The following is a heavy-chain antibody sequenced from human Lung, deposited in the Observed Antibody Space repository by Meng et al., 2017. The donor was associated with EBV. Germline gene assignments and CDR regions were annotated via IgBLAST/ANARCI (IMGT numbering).Heavy chain of an antibody. CDR2: IYHSGST. CDR3: ARRRGGSGRDC. V-gene: IGHV4-39*01. D-gene: IGHD3-10*01. CDR1: GGSISSNGYY. Sequence: HLQGPGPGLVKPSETLSPPGTVSGGSISSNGYYWDWVRQPPGKGLEWIGAIYHSGSTSYNPSLQSRVTMFVDTSKNQFSLMLTSVTATDTAVYYCARRRGGSGRDCWGQGTLVTVSS. J-gene: IGHJ4*02.